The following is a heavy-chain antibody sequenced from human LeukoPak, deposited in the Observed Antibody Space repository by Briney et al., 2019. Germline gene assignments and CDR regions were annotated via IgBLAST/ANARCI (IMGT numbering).Heavy chain of an antibody. J-gene: IGHJ6*02. CDR3: ARNNGMDV. V-gene: IGHV3-7*03. Sequence: GGSLLLSCAASGFAFSSHWMTWVRQVPGRGPEWVANVNRDGSETYYLDSVKGRFTISKDNAKNSLYLQMNSLRAEDTALYHCARNNGMDVWGQGTTVIVSS. CDR1: GFAFSSHW. CDR2: VNRDGSET.